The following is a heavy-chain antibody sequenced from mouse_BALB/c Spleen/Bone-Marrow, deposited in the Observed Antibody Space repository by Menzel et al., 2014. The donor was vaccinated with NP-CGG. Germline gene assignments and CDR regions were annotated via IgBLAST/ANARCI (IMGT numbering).Heavy chain of an antibody. CDR2: ISSGGSYT. Sequence: EVQLVESGGVLVKPGGSLKLSCAASGFTFSTYAMSWVRQSPEKRLEWVAEISSGGSYTYYPDTVTGRFTISRDNAKNTLYLEMSSLRSEDTAMYYCARDGYGSSDWGQGTLVTVPA. J-gene: IGHJ3*01. CDR3: ARDGYGSSD. D-gene: IGHD1-1*01. V-gene: IGHV5-9-4*01. CDR1: GFTFSTYA.